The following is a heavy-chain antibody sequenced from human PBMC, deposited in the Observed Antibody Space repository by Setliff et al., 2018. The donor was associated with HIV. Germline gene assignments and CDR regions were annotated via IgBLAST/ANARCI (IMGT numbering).Heavy chain of an antibody. Sequence: SETLSLTCAVSGYSISSDYYWGWIRQPPGKGLEWIGHIYTNGYTNYNPSLKSRVTISVDTSKNQFSLRLTSVTAADTAVYYCARAPPGIQNDAFDVWGQGTMVTVSS. V-gene: IGHV4-38-2*01. CDR3: ARAPPGIQNDAFDV. CDR1: GYSISSDYY. CDR2: IYTNGYT. J-gene: IGHJ3*01.